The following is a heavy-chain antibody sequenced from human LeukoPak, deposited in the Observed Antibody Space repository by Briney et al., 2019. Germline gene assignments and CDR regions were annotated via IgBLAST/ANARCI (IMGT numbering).Heavy chain of an antibody. CDR2: MSYDGSKE. Sequence: GRSLRLSCAASGFTFSSYGMHWVRQAPGKGLEWVAVMSYDGSKEYYADSVKGRFTISRDNSKNTLYLQMNSLRVEDTAVYYCLVWKHVFDRWGQGNLVTVSS. V-gene: IGHV3-30*03. D-gene: IGHD5/OR15-5a*01. J-gene: IGHJ5*02. CDR3: LVWKHVFDR. CDR1: GFTFSSYG.